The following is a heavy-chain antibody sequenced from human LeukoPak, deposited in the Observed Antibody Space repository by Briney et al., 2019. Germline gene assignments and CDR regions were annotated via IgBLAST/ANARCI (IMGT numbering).Heavy chain of an antibody. Sequence: ASVKVSCKASGYTISNYAFTWVRQAPGQGLEWMGWISVFNGNTNYAQNFQGRVTMTTDTSTNTAYMELRNLRSDDTAVYYCAREEAYDYVWGVYRSRSLDIWGQGTLVTVSS. CDR3: AREEAYDYVWGVYRSRSLDI. V-gene: IGHV1-18*01. CDR2: ISVFNGNT. CDR1: GYTISNYA. D-gene: IGHD3-16*02. J-gene: IGHJ3*02.